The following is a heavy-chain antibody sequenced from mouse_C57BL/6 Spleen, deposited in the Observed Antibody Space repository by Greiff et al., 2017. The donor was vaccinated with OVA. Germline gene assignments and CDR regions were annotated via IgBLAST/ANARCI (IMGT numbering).Heavy chain of an antibody. V-gene: IGHV1-81*01. CDR2: IYPRSGNT. D-gene: IGHD2-5*01. J-gene: IGHJ2*01. CDR3: ERDDSNYWDFDY. Sequence: VQLQQPGAELARPGASVKLSCKASGYTFTSYGISWVKQRTGQGLEWIGEIYPRSGNTYYNEKFKGKATLTADKSSSTAYMELRSLTSEDSAVYVCERDDSNYWDFDYWGKGSTLTVSS. CDR1: GYTFTSYG.